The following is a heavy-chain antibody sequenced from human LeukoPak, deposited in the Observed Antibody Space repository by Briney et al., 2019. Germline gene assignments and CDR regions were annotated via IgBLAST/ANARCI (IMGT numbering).Heavy chain of an antibody. J-gene: IGHJ4*02. Sequence: ASVKVSCKASGYTFTGXXXHWVRXAPGQGXXXXXXXXXXXXXTXXXXXXXXXXXXTRXXSISTAXMELSRLRSDDTAVYYCARDYCGGDCFPDYWGQGTLVTVSS. CDR1: GYTFTGXX. CDR2: XXXXXXXT. V-gene: IGHV1-2*02. CDR3: ARDYCGGDCFPDY. D-gene: IGHD2-21*02.